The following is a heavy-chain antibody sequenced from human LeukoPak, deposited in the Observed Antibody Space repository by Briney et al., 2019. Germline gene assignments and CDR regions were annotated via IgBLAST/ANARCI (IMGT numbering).Heavy chain of an antibody. CDR1: GFTFSSYS. Sequence: TGGSLRLSCAASGFTFSSYSMNWVRQAPGKGLEWVSYISSSSSYIYYADSVKGRFTISRDNAKNSLYLQMNSLRAEDTAVYYCARLGNDFWSGPGYMDVWGKGTTVAVSS. D-gene: IGHD3-3*01. V-gene: IGHV3-21*05. J-gene: IGHJ6*03. CDR2: ISSSSSYI. CDR3: ARLGNDFWSGPGYMDV.